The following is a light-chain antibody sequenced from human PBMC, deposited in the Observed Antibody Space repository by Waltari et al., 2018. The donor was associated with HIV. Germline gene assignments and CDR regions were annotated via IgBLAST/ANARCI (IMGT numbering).Light chain of an antibody. CDR3: ATWDISLSAVV. V-gene: IGLV10-54*04. Sequence: QAGLTQPPSVSKGMRQTATLTCTGNSNNVRNQGAAWLQQHQGHPPKLPPYRDNKRPAGSPERFAASRSGYAASLTITGVQPEDEADYFCATWDISLSAVVFGGGTTLTVL. CDR2: RDN. J-gene: IGLJ2*01. CDR1: SNNVRNQG.